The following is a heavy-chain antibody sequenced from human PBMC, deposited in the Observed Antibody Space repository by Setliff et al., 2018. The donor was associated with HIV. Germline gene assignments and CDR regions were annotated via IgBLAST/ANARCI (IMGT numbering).Heavy chain of an antibody. CDR3: ARDQRYCTNALCPEALDV. V-gene: IGHV4-39*07. Sequence: PSETLSLTCTVSGGSISSSSSYWGWIRQPPGRGLEWIGSVSYSGSTYYNPSLKSRVTISVDTSKNQFSLKLSSVTAADTAVYYCARDQRYCTNALCPEALDVWGKGTTVTVSS. J-gene: IGHJ6*04. CDR1: GGSISSSSSY. D-gene: IGHD2-8*01. CDR2: VSYSGST.